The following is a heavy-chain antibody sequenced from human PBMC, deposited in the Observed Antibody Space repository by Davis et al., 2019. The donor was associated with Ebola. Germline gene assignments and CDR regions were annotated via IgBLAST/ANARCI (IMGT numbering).Heavy chain of an antibody. CDR1: GFTFSSYS. D-gene: IGHD3-10*01. V-gene: IGHV3-21*01. CDR2: ISSSSSYI. J-gene: IGHJ4*02. Sequence: PGGSLRLSCAASGFTFSSYSMNWVRQALGKGLEWVSSISSSSSYIYYADSVKGRFTISRDNAKNSLYLQMNSLRAEDTAVYYCATAMVQGVISMVDYWGQGTLVTVSS. CDR3: ATAMVQGVISMVDY.